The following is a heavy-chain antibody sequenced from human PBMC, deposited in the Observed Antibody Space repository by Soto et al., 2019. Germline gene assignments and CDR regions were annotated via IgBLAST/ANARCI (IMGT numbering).Heavy chain of an antibody. D-gene: IGHD1-26*01. V-gene: IGHV1-18*01. CDR3: ASLNYSGSYYTYYYYGMDV. Sequence: ASVKVSCKASGYTFTSYGISWVRQAPGQGLEWMGWISAYNGNTNYAQKLQGRVTMTTDTSTSTAYMELRSLRSDDTAVYYCASLNYSGSYYTYYYYGMDVWGQGTTVTVSS. CDR1: GYTFTSYG. CDR2: ISAYNGNT. J-gene: IGHJ6*02.